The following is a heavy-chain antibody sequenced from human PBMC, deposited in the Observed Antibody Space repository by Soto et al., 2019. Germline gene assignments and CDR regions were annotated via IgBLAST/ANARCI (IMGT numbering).Heavy chain of an antibody. V-gene: IGHV3-53*01. CDR2: IYSGGRK. Sequence: EAQRVESGGGLIQPGGSLRLSCAASGFTVSSNYMSWVRQAPGKGLEWVSVIYSGGRKYYADSVKGRFTISRDNSKNTLYLQMNSLRAEGTAVYYCRGSLRHRYNWSSHTRGMDVWGQGTTVTVSS. J-gene: IGHJ6*02. CDR3: RGSLRHRYNWSSHTRGMDV. CDR1: GFTVSSNY. D-gene: IGHD1-20*01.